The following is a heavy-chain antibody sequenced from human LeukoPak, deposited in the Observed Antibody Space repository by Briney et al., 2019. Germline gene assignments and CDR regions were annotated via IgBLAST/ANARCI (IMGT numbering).Heavy chain of an antibody. J-gene: IGHJ5*02. Sequence: SETLSLXCTVSGGSISSYYWSWIRLPAGKGLEWIGRIYTSGSTNYNPSLKSRVTMSVDTSKNQFSLKLSSVTAADTAVYYCAAGLTGIRAAAGTEKKWFDPWGQGTLVTVSS. D-gene: IGHD6-13*01. CDR1: GGSISSYY. V-gene: IGHV4-4*07. CDR3: AAGLTGIRAAAGTEKKWFDP. CDR2: IYTSGST.